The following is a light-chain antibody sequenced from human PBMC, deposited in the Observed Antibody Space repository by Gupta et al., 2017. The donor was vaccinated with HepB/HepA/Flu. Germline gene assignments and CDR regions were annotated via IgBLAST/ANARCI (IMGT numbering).Light chain of an antibody. V-gene: IGLV2-14*03. CDR1: SSDVGGYEF. CDR2: GVS. J-gene: IGLJ2*01. Sequence: QSALTQPASVSGSPGQSITLSCTGTSSDVGGYEFVSWYQQHPGKAPKLMIYGVSNRPSGVSNRFSGSKSGNTASLTISGLQAEDEADYYCSSYTTTSTIIFGGGTKVTVL. CDR3: SSYTTTSTII.